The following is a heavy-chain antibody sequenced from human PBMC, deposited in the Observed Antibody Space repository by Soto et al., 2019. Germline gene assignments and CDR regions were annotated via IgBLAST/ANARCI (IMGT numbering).Heavy chain of an antibody. CDR2: INHSGST. CDR3: ARGPGDYDDAFDI. D-gene: IGHD4-17*01. V-gene: IGHV4-34*01. J-gene: IGHJ3*02. Sequence: SETLSLTCAVYGGSFSGYYWSWIRQPPGKGLEWIGKINHSGSTNYNPSLKSRVTISVDTSKNQFSLKLSSVTAADTAVYYCARGPGDYDDAFDIWGQGTMVTVSS. CDR1: GGSFSGYY.